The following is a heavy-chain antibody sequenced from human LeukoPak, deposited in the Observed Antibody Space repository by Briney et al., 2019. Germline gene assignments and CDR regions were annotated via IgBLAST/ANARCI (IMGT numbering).Heavy chain of an antibody. CDR3: ARGFTRIAAAGTLGY. V-gene: IGHV1-8*01. Sequence: ASVKVSCKASGYTFTSYDINWVRQATGQGLEWMGWMNPNSGNTGYAQKFQGRVTMTRDTSISTAYMELSRLRSDDTAVYYCARGFTRIAAAGTLGYWGQGTLVTVSS. J-gene: IGHJ4*02. CDR1: GYTFTSYD. CDR2: MNPNSGNT. D-gene: IGHD6-13*01.